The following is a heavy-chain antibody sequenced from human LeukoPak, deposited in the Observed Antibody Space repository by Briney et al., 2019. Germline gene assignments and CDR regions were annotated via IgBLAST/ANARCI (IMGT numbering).Heavy chain of an antibody. CDR3: ARSGYGDYPLNY. V-gene: IGHV4-30-2*01. J-gene: IGHJ4*02. CDR2: IYHSGST. CDR1: GGSISSGGYS. Sequence: SQTLSLTCAVSGGSISSGGYSWSWIRQPPGKGLEWIGYIYHSGSTYHNPSLKSRVTISVDRSKNQFSLKLSSVTAADTAVYYCARSGYGDYPLNYWGQGTLVTVSS. D-gene: IGHD4-17*01.